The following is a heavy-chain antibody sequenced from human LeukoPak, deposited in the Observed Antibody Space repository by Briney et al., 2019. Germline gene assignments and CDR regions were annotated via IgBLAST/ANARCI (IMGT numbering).Heavy chain of an antibody. J-gene: IGHJ4*02. V-gene: IGHV3-74*01. CDR1: GFTFSTYW. Sequence: GGSLRLSCAASGFTFSTYWMHWVRQAPGKGLVWVSRIYSDGSGTSYAVSVKGRFTISRDNAKNTLYLQMNSLRAEDTAVYYCARDRGYSPDYWGQGTLVTVSS. CDR3: ARDRGYSPDY. CDR2: IYSDGSGT. D-gene: IGHD1-26*01.